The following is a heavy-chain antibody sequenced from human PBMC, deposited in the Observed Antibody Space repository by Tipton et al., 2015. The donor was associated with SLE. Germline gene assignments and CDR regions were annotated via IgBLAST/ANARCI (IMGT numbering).Heavy chain of an antibody. D-gene: IGHD6-19*01. CDR1: GGSISSSSYY. J-gene: IGHJ4*02. V-gene: IGHV4-39*01. Sequence: TLSLTCTVSGGSISSSSYYWGWIRQPPGKGLEWIGTIYYSGSTYYNPSLKSRVTISVDTSKNQFSLKLSSVTPTDTAVYYCARRGVAVADCFDYWGQGTLVTVSS. CDR2: IYYSGST. CDR3: ARRGVAVADCFDY.